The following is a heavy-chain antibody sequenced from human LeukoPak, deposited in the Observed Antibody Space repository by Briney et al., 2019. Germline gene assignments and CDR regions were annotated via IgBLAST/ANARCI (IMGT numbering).Heavy chain of an antibody. J-gene: IGHJ3*02. CDR2: IYYSGST. D-gene: IGHD6-19*01. CDR3: ARSSSGWYLDAFDI. Sequence: PSETLSLTCTVSGGSISSYYWSWILQPPGKGLEWIGYIYYSGSTNYNPSLKSRVTISVDTSKNQFSLKLSSVTAADTAVYYCARSSSGWYLDAFDIWGQGTMVTVSS. CDR1: GGSISSYY. V-gene: IGHV4-59*01.